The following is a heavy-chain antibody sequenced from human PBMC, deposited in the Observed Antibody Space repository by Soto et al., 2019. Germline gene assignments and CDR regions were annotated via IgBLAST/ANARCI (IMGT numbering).Heavy chain of an antibody. Sequence: QVQLVQSGAEVKKPGASVKVSCKASGYTFTSYAMHWVRQAPGQRLEWMGWINAGNGNTKYSQKFQGRVTITRDTSASTAYMELSSLRSEDAAVYYCARGTSYCSSTSCHRNFDYWGQGTLVTVSS. CDR3: ARGTSYCSSTSCHRNFDY. CDR1: GYTFTSYA. D-gene: IGHD2-2*01. CDR2: INAGNGNT. J-gene: IGHJ4*02. V-gene: IGHV1-3*01.